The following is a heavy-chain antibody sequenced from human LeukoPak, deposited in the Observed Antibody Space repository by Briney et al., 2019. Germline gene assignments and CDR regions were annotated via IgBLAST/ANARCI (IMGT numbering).Heavy chain of an antibody. V-gene: IGHV4-31*03. CDR3: ARGSRIAVAGTLGVLDY. D-gene: IGHD6-19*01. CDR1: GGSISSGGYY. Sequence: PSQTLSLTCTVSGGSISSGGYYWSWIRQHPGKGLEWIGYIYYSGSTYYHPSLKSRFTISVDTSKNQFSLKLSSVTAADTAVYYCARGSRIAVAGTLGVLDYWGQGTLVTVSS. J-gene: IGHJ4*02. CDR2: IYYSGST.